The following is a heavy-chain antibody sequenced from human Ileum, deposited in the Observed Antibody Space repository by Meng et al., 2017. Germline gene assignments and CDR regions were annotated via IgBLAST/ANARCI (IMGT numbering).Heavy chain of an antibody. CDR3: AVGPASEWFFDS. CDR1: GGSSSGDY. D-gene: IGHD3-3*01. J-gene: IGHJ4*02. Sequence: QLPLQQWGPGLLKPSETLSLTCAVDGGSSSGDYWSWLRQTPGKGLEWIGEINRGGATNYSPSLRSRATISIDTSKNQFSLNLTSVTAADTAVYYCAVGPASEWFFDSWGQGSLVTVSS. CDR2: INRGGAT. V-gene: IGHV4-34*01.